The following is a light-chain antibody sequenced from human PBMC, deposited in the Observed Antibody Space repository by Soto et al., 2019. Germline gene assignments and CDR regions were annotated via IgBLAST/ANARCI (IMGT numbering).Light chain of an antibody. Sequence: QSALTQPPSVSGSPGQSVTISCTGTSSDVGSSNGVSWYQQPPGTAPKLMIYGVSNRPSGVPDRFSGSKSGNTASLTISGLQAEDEADYYCSSYTSSSTYVFGTGTKLTVL. CDR2: GVS. V-gene: IGLV2-18*02. CDR1: SSDVGSSNG. J-gene: IGLJ1*01. CDR3: SSYTSSSTYV.